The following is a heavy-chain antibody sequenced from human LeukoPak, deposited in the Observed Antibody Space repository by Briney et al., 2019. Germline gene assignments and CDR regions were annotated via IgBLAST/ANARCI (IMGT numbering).Heavy chain of an antibody. Sequence: ASVKVSCKVSGGTFNNFALSWVRQAPGQGLEWVGGTIRVSGTTKYAQNLQGRVKVTADGSTSTAYMEMSSLRSEDTAVYYCATRLSRSSSWYPTFDIWGQGTMVTVSS. CDR1: GGTFNNFA. J-gene: IGHJ3*02. D-gene: IGHD6-13*01. CDR3: ATRLSRSSSWYPTFDI. V-gene: IGHV1-69*13. CDR2: TIRVSGTT.